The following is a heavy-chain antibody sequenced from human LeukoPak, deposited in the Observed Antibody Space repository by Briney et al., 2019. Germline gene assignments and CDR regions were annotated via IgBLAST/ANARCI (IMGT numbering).Heavy chain of an antibody. J-gene: IGHJ4*02. D-gene: IGHD3-9*01. Sequence: PSETLSLTCTVSGGSISSSSYYWGWIRQPPGKGLEWIGSIYYSGSTYYNPSLKSRVTISVDTSKNQFSLKLSSVTAADTAVYYCASRTYCDILTGLNFDYWGQGTLVTVSS. CDR3: ASRTYCDILTGLNFDY. V-gene: IGHV4-39*01. CDR1: GGSISSSSYY. CDR2: IYYSGST.